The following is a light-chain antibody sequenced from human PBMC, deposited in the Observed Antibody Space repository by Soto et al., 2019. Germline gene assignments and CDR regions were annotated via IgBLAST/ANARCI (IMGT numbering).Light chain of an antibody. CDR2: AAS. CDR1: QGISSY. Sequence: AIRMTQSPSSLSASTGDRVTITCRASQGISSYLAWYQQKPGKAPKLLIYAASSLQTGVPSRFSGSGSGTEFTLTISSLQPEDFATYYCQQRHSYPITFGQGTRLEIK. V-gene: IGKV1-8*01. J-gene: IGKJ5*01. CDR3: QQRHSYPIT.